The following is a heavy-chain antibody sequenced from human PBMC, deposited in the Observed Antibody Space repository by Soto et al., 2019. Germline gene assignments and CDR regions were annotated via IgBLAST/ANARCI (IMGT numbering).Heavy chain of an antibody. CDR2: IYYSGST. V-gene: IGHV4-61*08. J-gene: IGHJ3*02. CDR1: GGSISSGDYY. D-gene: IGHD3-22*01. Sequence: SETLSLTCTVSGGSISSGDYYWSWIRQHPGKGLEWIGYIYYSGSTYYNPSLKSRVTISVDTSKNQFSLKLSSVTAADTAVYYCAREVVGYYDSSGYEFDAFDIWGQGTMVTVSS. CDR3: AREVVGYYDSSGYEFDAFDI.